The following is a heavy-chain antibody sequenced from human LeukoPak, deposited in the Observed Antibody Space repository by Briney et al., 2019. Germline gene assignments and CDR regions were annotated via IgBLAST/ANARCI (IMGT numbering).Heavy chain of an antibody. Sequence: GGSLRLSCSVSGFTVNDNFMSWVRQAPGKGPEWISVIFSGGATFYADSVRGRFTVFRDNSQNTVYLQMNSLGAGDTAVYYCARWNYPWGQGTLVTVSS. D-gene: IGHD1-1*01. CDR1: GFTVNDNF. J-gene: IGHJ5*02. V-gene: IGHV3-53*01. CDR2: IFSGGAT. CDR3: ARWNYP.